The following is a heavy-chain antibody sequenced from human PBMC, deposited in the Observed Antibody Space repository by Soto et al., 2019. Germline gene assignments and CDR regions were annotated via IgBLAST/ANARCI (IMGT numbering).Heavy chain of an antibody. CDR1: GYTFTSYD. CDR2: MNPNSGNT. V-gene: IGHV1-8*01. Sequence: QVQLVQSGAEVKKPGASVKVSCKASGYTFTSYDINWVRQATGQGLEWMGWMNPNSGNTGYAQKFQGRVTMTRNTSINTAYMELSSLRSEDTAVYYCARGFEWLRLDYSGMDVWGQGTTVNVSS. J-gene: IGHJ6*02. D-gene: IGHD5-12*01. CDR3: ARGFEWLRLDYSGMDV.